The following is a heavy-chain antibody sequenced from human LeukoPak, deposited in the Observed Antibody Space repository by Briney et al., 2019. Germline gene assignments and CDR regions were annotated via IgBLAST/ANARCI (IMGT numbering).Heavy chain of an antibody. Sequence: ESLKISCQGSGYSFTSYWIGWVRPMPGKGLEWMGIIYLVDSDTRYSPSFKGQVTISAHKSIRTAYLQWSSLKASDTALYYCARLLSGTPSQLDYGGQGTLVTVSS. CDR3: ARLLSGTPSQLDY. CDR2: IYLVDSDT. CDR1: GYSFTSYW. V-gene: IGHV5-51*01. D-gene: IGHD1-1*01. J-gene: IGHJ4*02.